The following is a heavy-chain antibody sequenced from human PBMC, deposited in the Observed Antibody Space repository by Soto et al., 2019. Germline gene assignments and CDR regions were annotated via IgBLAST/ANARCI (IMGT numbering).Heavy chain of an antibody. V-gene: IGHV1-69*13. CDR2: IIPIFGTA. J-gene: IGHJ3*02. CDR1: GGTFSSYA. CDR3: ARDRGRDGYNWHAFDI. Sequence: SVKVSCKASGGTFSSYAISWVRQAPGQGLEWMGGIIPIFGTANYAQKFQGRVTITADESTSTAYMELSSLRSEDTAVYYCARDRGRDGYNWHAFDIGGQGTMVTVSS. D-gene: IGHD5-12*01.